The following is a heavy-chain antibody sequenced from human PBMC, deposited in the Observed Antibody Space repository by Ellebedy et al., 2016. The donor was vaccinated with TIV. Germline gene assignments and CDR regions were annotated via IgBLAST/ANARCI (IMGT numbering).Heavy chain of an antibody. CDR1: GYTFTSYY. CDR3: GSAVEIPPANY. V-gene: IGHV1-2*02. CDR2: IDPNSGDS. D-gene: IGHD2-21*01. Sequence: AASVKVSCKASGYTFTSYYIHWVRQAPGQGLEWMGWIDPNSGDSKNTQKFQGRVTMTRDTSISTAYMELSRLRSDDAAVYYCGSAVEIPPANYWGQGTLVTVSS. J-gene: IGHJ4*02.